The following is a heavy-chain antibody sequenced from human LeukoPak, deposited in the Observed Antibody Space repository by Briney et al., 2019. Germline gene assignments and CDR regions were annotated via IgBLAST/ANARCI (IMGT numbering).Heavy chain of an antibody. V-gene: IGHV3-30-3*01. CDR2: ISYDGSNK. D-gene: IGHD3-22*01. CDR3: ARARTYYYDSSGYSFDY. J-gene: IGHJ4*02. CDR1: GFTFSSYA. Sequence: SLRLSCAASGFTFSSYAMHWVRQAPGKGLEWVAVISYDGSNKYYADSVKGRFTISRDNSKNTLYLQMNSLRAEDTAVYYCARARTYYYDSSGYSFDYWGQGTLVTVSS.